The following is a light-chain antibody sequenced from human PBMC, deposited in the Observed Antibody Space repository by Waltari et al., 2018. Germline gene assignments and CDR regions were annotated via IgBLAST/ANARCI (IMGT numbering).Light chain of an antibody. Sequence: VVLTPSPAALSVSPGERVTLSCQASQNIDNNLAWYQQKPGQSPRLLIYGASTRATGVPARFSGSGSGTEFTLTISSLQSEDCAVFYCQQYNRWPPLTFGGGTKVEIK. V-gene: IGKV3-15*01. CDR3: QQYNRWPPLT. J-gene: IGKJ4*01. CDR2: GAS. CDR1: QNIDNN.